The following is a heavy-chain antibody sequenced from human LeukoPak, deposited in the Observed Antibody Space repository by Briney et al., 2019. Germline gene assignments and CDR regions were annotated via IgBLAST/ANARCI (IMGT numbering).Heavy chain of an antibody. J-gene: IGHJ6*04. V-gene: IGHV4-39*01. CDR3: ARVVTLFGGLPESCYLDI. CDR2: VSVYYGGST. CDR1: GGSISSSSYY. Sequence: SETLSLTCSVSGGSISSSSYYWGWIRQPPGKGLEWIGSVSVYYGGSTYYNPPLKSRVSISVDTSNNQFSLKMESVSASDTAVYYCARVVTLFGGLPESCYLDIWGKGTTVTVSS. D-gene: IGHD3-3*01.